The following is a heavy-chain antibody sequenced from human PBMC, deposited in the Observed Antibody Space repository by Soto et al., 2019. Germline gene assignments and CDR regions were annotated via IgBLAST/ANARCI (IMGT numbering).Heavy chain of an antibody. J-gene: IGHJ6*02. D-gene: IGHD3-10*01. Sequence: QVQLQESGPGLVKPSGTLSLTCAVSGGSISSSNWWSWVRQPPGKGLEWIGEIYHSGSTNYNPSLKSRVTISVDKSKNQFSLKLSSVTAADTAVYYCARAPGVYGSGSYYVYYYYGMDVWGQGTTVTVSS. V-gene: IGHV4-4*02. CDR3: ARAPGVYGSGSYYVYYYYGMDV. CDR1: GGSISSSNW. CDR2: IYHSGST.